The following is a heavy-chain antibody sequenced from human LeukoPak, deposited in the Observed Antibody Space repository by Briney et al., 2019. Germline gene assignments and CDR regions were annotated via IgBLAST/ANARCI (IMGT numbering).Heavy chain of an antibody. CDR2: IRYDGNNK. Sequence: GGSLRLSCAASGFTFNKYTMNWVRQAPGKGLEWVAFIRYDGNNKLYADSMKGRFTISRDNSKNTLYLHINSLRAEDTAVYYCVKDNPLDYWGQGTLVIVSS. J-gene: IGHJ4*02. V-gene: IGHV3-30*02. CDR1: GFTFNKYT. D-gene: IGHD1-14*01. CDR3: VKDNPLDY.